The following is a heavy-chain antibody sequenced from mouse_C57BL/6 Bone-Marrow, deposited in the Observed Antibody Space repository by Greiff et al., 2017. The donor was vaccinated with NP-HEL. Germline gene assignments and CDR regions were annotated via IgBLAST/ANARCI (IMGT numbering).Heavy chain of an antibody. V-gene: IGHV5-12*01. CDR2: ISNGGGST. Sequence: EVQVVESGGGLVQPGGSLKLSCAASGFTFSDYYMYWVRQTPEKRLEWVAYISNGGGSTYYPDTVKGRFTISRDNAKNTLYLQMSRLKSEDTAMYYCARRGFGTIAYWGQGTLVTVSA. CDR1: GFTFSDYY. CDR3: ARRGFGTIAY. J-gene: IGHJ3*01. D-gene: IGHD4-1*01.